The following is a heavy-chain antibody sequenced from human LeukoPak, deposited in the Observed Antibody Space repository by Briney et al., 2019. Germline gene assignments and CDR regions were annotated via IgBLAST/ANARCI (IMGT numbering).Heavy chain of an antibody. Sequence: GGSLRLSCAASGFPFSTYAMNWVRQAPGKGLEWVSVITGSGGFTQYADSVKGRFTISRDNSKNTVYLQMNSLRAEDTAVYYCAKYISGWYLDSWGQGTLVTVSS. D-gene: IGHD6-19*01. J-gene: IGHJ4*02. CDR1: GFPFSTYA. CDR2: ITGSGGFT. CDR3: AKYISGWYLDS. V-gene: IGHV3-23*01.